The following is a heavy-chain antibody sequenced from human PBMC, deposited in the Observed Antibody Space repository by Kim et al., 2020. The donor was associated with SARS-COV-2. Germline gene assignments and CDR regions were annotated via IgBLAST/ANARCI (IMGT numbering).Heavy chain of an antibody. Sequence: ASVKVSCKASGYTFTSYDINWVRQATGQGLEWMGWMNPNSGNTGYAQKFQGRVTMTRNTSISTAYMELSSLRSEDTAVYYCARGGRIAAAGTSAFDIWGQGTMVTVSS. J-gene: IGHJ3*02. CDR2: MNPNSGNT. CDR1: GYTFTSYD. V-gene: IGHV1-8*01. CDR3: ARGGRIAAAGTSAFDI. D-gene: IGHD6-13*01.